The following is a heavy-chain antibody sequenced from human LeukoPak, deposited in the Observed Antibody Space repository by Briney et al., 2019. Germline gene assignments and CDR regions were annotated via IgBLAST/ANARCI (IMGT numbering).Heavy chain of an antibody. CDR1: GGSISSYH. D-gene: IGHD3-3*01. V-gene: IGHV4-59*01. CDR2: TYNSGST. J-gene: IGHJ3*02. CDR3: AGGIFGVVINAFHI. Sequence: PPETLSLTCTVSGGSISSYHWSWSRQPPGKGLEWIGDTYNSGSTNYNHSLKSRVTISVDTSKNQFSLKLSSVTAADTAVYYCAGGIFGVVINAFHIWGQGTMVTVSS.